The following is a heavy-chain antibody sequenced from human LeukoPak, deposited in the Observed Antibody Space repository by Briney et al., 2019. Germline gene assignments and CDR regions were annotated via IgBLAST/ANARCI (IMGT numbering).Heavy chain of an antibody. J-gene: IGHJ6*03. CDR1: GFTFSNYG. Sequence: PGRSLRLSCAASGFTFSNYGMHWVRQAPGRGLECVAVIWYDGNHQYYADSVKGRFNISRDNSKNTLYLQMNSLRVEDTAVYYCAKGPTQVLRFLRDGKTYYMDVWGEGTSVPVSS. CDR2: IWYDGNHQ. D-gene: IGHD3-3*01. V-gene: IGHV3-33*06. CDR3: AKGPTQVLRFLRDGKTYYMDV.